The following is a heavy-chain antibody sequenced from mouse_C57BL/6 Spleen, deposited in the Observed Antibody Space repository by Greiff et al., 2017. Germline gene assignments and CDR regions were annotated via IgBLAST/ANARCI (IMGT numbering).Heavy chain of an antibody. CDR3: ARQGGYYGFDY. J-gene: IGHJ2*01. D-gene: IGHD2-3*01. Sequence: DVMLVESGGGLVKPGGSLKLSCAASGFTFSSYTMSWVRQTPEKRLEWVATISGGGGNTYYPDSVKGRFTISRDNAKNTLYLQMSSLRSEDTALYYCARQGGYYGFDYWGQGTTLTVSS. CDR1: GFTFSSYT. CDR2: ISGGGGNT. V-gene: IGHV5-9*01.